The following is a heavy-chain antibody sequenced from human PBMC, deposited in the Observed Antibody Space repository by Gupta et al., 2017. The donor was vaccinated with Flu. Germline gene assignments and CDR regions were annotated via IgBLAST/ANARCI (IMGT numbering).Heavy chain of an antibody. D-gene: IGHD3-16*01. CDR2: LKSHADGGTT. Sequence: EVQLVESGGGLVEPGGSLRLSCAASGFTFIDAYMNWVRQAPGKGLEWVGRLKSHADGGTTDYGAPVKGRFTIARDDSKNMLFLQMRSLQTEDTARYFCTTDSSGGITFDIWGQGTMVTVSS. J-gene: IGHJ3*02. CDR1: GFTFIDAY. CDR3: TTDSSGGITFDI. V-gene: IGHV3-15*01.